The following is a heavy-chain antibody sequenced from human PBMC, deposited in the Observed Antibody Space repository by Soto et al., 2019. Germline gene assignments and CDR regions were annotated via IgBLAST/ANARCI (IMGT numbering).Heavy chain of an antibody. Sequence: QVQLQESGPGLVKPSETLSLTCSVSGGSVTSSSYYWSWIRQPPGKGLEWIGYIYSSGGTSYNPSLKSRFTISVDTSKNQFSLKLTSVTAADTAVYYCARDGDGYNNWGQGTLVTVSS. CDR1: GGSVTSSSYY. D-gene: IGHD5-12*01. CDR3: ARDGDGYNN. J-gene: IGHJ4*02. V-gene: IGHV4-61*01. CDR2: IYSSGGT.